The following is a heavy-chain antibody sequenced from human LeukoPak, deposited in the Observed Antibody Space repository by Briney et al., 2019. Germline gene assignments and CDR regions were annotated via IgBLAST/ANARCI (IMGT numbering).Heavy chain of an antibody. D-gene: IGHD5-12*01. Sequence: GGSLRLSCAASGFTFSSYGMHWVRQAPGKGLEWVAVIWYDGSNKYYADSVKGRFTISRDNSKNTLYLQMNSLRAEDTAVYYCAKDLYSGCPDYWGQGTLVTVSS. CDR2: IWYDGSNK. V-gene: IGHV3-30*02. J-gene: IGHJ4*02. CDR3: AKDLYSGCPDY. CDR1: GFTFSSYG.